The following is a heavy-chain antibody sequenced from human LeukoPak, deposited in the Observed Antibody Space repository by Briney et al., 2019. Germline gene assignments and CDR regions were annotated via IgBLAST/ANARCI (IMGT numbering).Heavy chain of an antibody. CDR2: ICSGGST. D-gene: IGHD3-10*01. V-gene: IGHV3-66*01. J-gene: IGHJ4*02. Sequence: PGGSLRLSCAASGFTVSSNYMSWVRQAPGKGLEWVSVICSGGSTYYADSVKGRFTISRDNSKNTLYLQMNSLRAEDTAVYYCARAPAEYYYGSGSYYPPEYYFDYWGQGTLVTVSS. CDR1: GFTVSSNY. CDR3: ARAPAEYYYGSGSYYPPEYYFDY.